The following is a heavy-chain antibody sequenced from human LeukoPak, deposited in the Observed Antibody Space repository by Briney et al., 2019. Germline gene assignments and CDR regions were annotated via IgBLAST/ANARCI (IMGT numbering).Heavy chain of an antibody. CDR2: IKQDGSEK. D-gene: IGHD3-10*01. CDR1: GFTFSGYW. V-gene: IGHV3-7*02. Sequence: GGPLRLSCAASGFTFSGYWMSWVRQAPGKGLEWVANIKQDGSEKYFVDSVKGRFTISRDNAKNSLFLQMNSLRAEDTAVYYCASGRAGNYWGQGTLVTVSS. CDR3: ASGRAGNY. J-gene: IGHJ4*02.